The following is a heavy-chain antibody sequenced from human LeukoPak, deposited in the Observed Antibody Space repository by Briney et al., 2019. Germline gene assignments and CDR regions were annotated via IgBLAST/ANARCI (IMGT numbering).Heavy chain of an antibody. J-gene: IGHJ4*02. CDR2: IWYDGSNK. V-gene: IGHV3-33*06. CDR3: AKDRRPYCSGGSCYSGVLDY. CDR1: GFTFSSYG. Sequence: GRSLRLSCAASGFTFSSYGMHWVRQAPGKGLEWVAVIWYDGSNKYYADSVKGRFTISRDNSKNTLYLQMNSLRAEDTAVYYCAKDRRPYCSGGSCYSGVLDYWRQGTLVTVSS. D-gene: IGHD2-15*01.